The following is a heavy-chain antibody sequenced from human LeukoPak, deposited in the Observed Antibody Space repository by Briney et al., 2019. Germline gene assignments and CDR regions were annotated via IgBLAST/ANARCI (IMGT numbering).Heavy chain of an antibody. V-gene: IGHV1-69*04. Sequence: ASVKVSCKASGGTFSSYAISWVRQAPGQGLEWMGRIIPILGIANYAQKFQGRVTITADKSTSTAYMELSSLRSEDTAVYYCARDLTDTAMVSGYWGQGTLVTVSS. CDR3: ARDLTDTAMVSGY. J-gene: IGHJ4*02. D-gene: IGHD5-18*01. CDR2: IIPILGIA. CDR1: GGTFSSYA.